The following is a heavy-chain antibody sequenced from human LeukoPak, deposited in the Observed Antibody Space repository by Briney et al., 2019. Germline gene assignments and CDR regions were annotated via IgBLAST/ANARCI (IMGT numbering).Heavy chain of an antibody. V-gene: IGHV3-30*01. CDR3: ARGPGPIAGAKNPFDI. CDR1: GFTFSAYA. J-gene: IGHJ3*02. D-gene: IGHD1-26*01. CDR2: ISYDGSNK. Sequence: PGTSLRLSCAASGFTFSAYAMHWVRQAPGRGLEWVAVISYDGSNKHYADSVKGRFSISGDKSKETLYLQMKSLRPENTAVYYCARGPGPIAGAKNPFDIWGQGTMVTVSS.